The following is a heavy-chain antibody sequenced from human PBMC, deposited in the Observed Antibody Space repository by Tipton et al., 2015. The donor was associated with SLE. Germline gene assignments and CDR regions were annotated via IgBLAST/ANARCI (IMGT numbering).Heavy chain of an antibody. CDR3: AKVEIRFLEWLFPDY. D-gene: IGHD3-3*01. CDR2: ISYDGSNK. Sequence: SLRLSCAASGFTFSSYAMHWVRQAPGKGLEWVAVISYDGSNKYYADSVKGRFTISRDNSENTLYLQMNSLRAEDTAVYYCAKVEIRFLEWLFPDYWGQGTLVTVSS. V-gene: IGHV3-30-3*01. CDR1: GFTFSSYA. J-gene: IGHJ4*02.